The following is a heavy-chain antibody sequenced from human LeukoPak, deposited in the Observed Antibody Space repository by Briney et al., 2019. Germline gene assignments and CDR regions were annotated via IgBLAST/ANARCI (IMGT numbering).Heavy chain of an antibody. V-gene: IGHV4-39*07. J-gene: IGHJ6*03. CDR1: GGSISSSSYY. CDR3: ARVFGNMVRGVITPYYYYYMDV. D-gene: IGHD3-10*01. CDR2: IYYSGST. Sequence: SETLSLTCTVSGGSISSSSYYWGWIRQPPGKGLEWIGSIYYSGSTYYNPSLKSRVTISVDTSKNQFSLKLSSVTAADTAVYYCARVFGNMVRGVITPYYYYYMDVWGKGTTVTVSS.